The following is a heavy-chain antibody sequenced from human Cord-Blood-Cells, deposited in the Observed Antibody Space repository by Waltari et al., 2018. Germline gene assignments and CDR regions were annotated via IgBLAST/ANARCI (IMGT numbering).Heavy chain of an antibody. Sequence: QVQLQQWGAGLLKPSETLSLTCAVYGGSFSGYSWSWIRQPPGKGLEWIGEINHSGSTNYNPSLKSRVTISVDTSKNQFSLKLSSVTAADTAVYYCARGYNWNDYYYYYMDVWGKGTTVTVSS. CDR2: INHSGST. CDR3: ARGYNWNDYYYYYMDV. J-gene: IGHJ6*03. V-gene: IGHV4-34*01. CDR1: GGSFSGYS. D-gene: IGHD1-1*01.